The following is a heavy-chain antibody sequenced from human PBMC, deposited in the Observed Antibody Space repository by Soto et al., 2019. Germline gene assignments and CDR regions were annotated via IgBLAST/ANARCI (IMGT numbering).Heavy chain of an antibody. D-gene: IGHD3-10*01. CDR3: AKDRDYPRDYFHY. CDR1: GFTFSSYV. CDR2: VSGNGQGI. J-gene: IGHJ4*02. V-gene: IGHV3-23*01. Sequence: EVQLLESGGGLVQPGGSLRLSCAASGFTFSSYVMSWVRQAPGKGLEWVSAVSGNGQGIYYADSVRGRFTISRDNSKNTVFLHMDSLRAEDTAVYYCAKDRDYPRDYFHYWGQGTLVTVSS.